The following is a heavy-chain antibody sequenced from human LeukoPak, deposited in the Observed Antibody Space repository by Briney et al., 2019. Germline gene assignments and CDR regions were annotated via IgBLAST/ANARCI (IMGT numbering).Heavy chain of an antibody. V-gene: IGHV1-46*01. CDR1: GYMFTTSF. D-gene: IGHD4-17*01. J-gene: IGHJ6*02. CDR3: ASANIYGDYESPEFYYYYGMDV. CDR2: INPSGTST. Sequence: ASVKVSCKASGYMFTTSFMHWVRQAPGQGLEWMGVINPSGTSTDYAQKFQGRVTMTRDTSTNTVYMELSSLRSEDTAVYYCASANIYGDYESPEFYYYYGMDVWGQGTTVTVSS.